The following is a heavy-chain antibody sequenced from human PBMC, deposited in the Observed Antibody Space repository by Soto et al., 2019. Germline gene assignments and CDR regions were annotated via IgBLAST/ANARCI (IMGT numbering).Heavy chain of an antibody. D-gene: IGHD2-21*01. CDR1: GFTFSDYT. CDR3: TRCIRRGSYSYYGMDV. CDR2: INSRGTTI. J-gene: IGHJ6*02. V-gene: IGHV3-48*02. Sequence: LRLSCAVSGFTFSDYTMNWVRQTPGKGLEWLSYINSRGTTIYYADSVKGRFTISRDNASWSLNLQMNNLRDEETAIYYCTRCIRRGSYSYYGMDVWGHGTTVTVSS.